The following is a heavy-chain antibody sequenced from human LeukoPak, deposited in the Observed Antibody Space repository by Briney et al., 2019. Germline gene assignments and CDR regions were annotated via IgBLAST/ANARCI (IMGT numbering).Heavy chain of an antibody. V-gene: IGHV4-4*07. J-gene: IGHJ5*02. CDR1: GGSISSYY. CDR3: ARDPYCSGGSCYLNWFDP. Sequence: SETLSLTCTASGGSISSYYWSWIRQPAGKGLEWIGRIYSSGSTNYNPSLKSRVTMSVDTSNNQFSLKLSSVTAADTAVYYCARDPYCSGGSCYLNWFDPWGQGTLVTVSS. CDR2: IYSSGST. D-gene: IGHD2-15*01.